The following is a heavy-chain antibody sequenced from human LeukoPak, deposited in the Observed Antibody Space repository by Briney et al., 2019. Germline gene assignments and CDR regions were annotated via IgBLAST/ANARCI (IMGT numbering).Heavy chain of an antibody. CDR2: IREDGSQK. D-gene: IGHD6-19*01. CDR3: ARYTTAGYSSGWYGPSFDY. Sequence: GGSLRLSCAASGFTFSSSWMTWVRQVPGKGLEWVASIREDGSQKSSVDSVKGRFTISRDNAKTSLYLQMDSLRAEDTAVYWCARYTTAGYSSGWYGPSFDYWGQGTLVTVSS. V-gene: IGHV3-7*01. CDR1: GFTFSSSW. J-gene: IGHJ4*02.